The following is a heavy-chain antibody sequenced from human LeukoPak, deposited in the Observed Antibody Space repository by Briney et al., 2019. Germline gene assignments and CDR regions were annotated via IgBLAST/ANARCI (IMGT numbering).Heavy chain of an antibody. CDR2: ISGSGGST. J-gene: IGHJ4*02. CDR3: ARARWGIAVAGTTSSNPHFDY. CDR1: GFTFSSYA. D-gene: IGHD6-19*01. Sequence: GGSLRLSCAASGFTFSSYAMSWVRQAPGKGLEWVSAISGSGGSTYYADSVKGRFTISRDNAKNSLYLQMNSLRAEDTAVYYCARARWGIAVAGTTSSNPHFDYWGQGTLVTVSS. V-gene: IGHV3-23*01.